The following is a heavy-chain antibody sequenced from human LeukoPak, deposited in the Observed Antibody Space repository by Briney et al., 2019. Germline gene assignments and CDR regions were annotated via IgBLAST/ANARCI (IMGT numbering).Heavy chain of an antibody. V-gene: IGHV1-2*02. Sequence: ASVKVSCQASGYTFNGYYMHWVRQAPGQGIEWIGWINPNSGGTNYAQKFQGRVTMTRHTSISTAYMELSRLRSDDTAVYYCARRKIAGTAFDPWGQGTLVSVSS. D-gene: IGHD1-1*01. CDR3: ARRKIAGTAFDP. CDR2: INPNSGGT. CDR1: GYTFNGYY. J-gene: IGHJ5*02.